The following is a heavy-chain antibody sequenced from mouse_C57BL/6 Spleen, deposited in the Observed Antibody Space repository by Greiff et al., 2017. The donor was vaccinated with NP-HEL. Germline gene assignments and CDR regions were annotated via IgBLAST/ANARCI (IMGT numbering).Heavy chain of an antibody. CDR3: ARGANGDY. D-gene: IGHD3-1*01. V-gene: IGHV3-6*01. J-gene: IGHJ2*01. Sequence: ESGPGLVKPSQSLSLTCSVTGYSITSGYYWNWIRQFPGNKLEWMGYISYDGSNNYNPSLKNRISITRDTSKNQFFLKLNSVTTEDTATYYCARGANGDYWGQGTTLTVSS. CDR1: GYSITSGYY. CDR2: ISYDGSN.